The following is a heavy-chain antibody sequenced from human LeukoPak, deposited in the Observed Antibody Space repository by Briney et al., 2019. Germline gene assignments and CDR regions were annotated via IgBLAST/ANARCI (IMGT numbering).Heavy chain of an antibody. CDR1: GLTFSSYG. V-gene: IGHV3-23*01. J-gene: IGHJ4*02. CDR3: ATGTMVRGVITDIDY. D-gene: IGHD3-10*01. CDR2: ISGSGGST. Sequence: GGTLRLSCAASGLTFSSYGMTWVRQAPGKGLEWVSAISGSGGSTYYADSMKGRFTISRDNSKNTLFLQMNSLRAEDTAVYYCATGTMVRGVITDIDYWGQGTLVTVSS.